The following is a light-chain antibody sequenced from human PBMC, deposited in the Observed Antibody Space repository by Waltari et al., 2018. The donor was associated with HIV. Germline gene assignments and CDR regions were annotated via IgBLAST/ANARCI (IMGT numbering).Light chain of an antibody. V-gene: IGLV1-44*01. CDR1: RSHLPSNT. Sequence: HSVLTQPPSASGTPGQRVTIPFSGRRSHLPSNTVNCYQQLPGTAPKRLIYSNNQRPSGVPDRFSGSKSGTSASMAISGLQSEDEADYYCAAWDDNLNGWVFGGGTKLTVL. J-gene: IGLJ3*02. CDR2: SNN. CDR3: AAWDDNLNGWV.